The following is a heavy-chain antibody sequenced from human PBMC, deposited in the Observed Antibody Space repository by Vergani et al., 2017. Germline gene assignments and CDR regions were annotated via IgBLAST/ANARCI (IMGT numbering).Heavy chain of an antibody. CDR2: INPNTGET. CDR1: GYTFIGFF. CDR3: ARDPRLLAPDNYFDA. D-gene: IGHD3-3*01. V-gene: IGHV1-2*02. Sequence: QVHLMQSGAEVKKPGASVTVSCKAPGYTFIGFFIHWARQAPGHGLGWMEWINPNTGETTYSQASQGRVMMTLDTSTSTVYMELRSLKFDDTAIYYCARDPRLLAPDNYFDAWGQGTLVTVSS. J-gene: IGHJ5*02.